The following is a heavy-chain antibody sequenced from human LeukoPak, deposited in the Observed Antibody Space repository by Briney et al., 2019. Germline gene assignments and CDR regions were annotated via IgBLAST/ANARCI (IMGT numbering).Heavy chain of an antibody. CDR1: GYTFTDYD. V-gene: IGHV1-18*01. J-gene: IGHJ4*02. CDR3: ARNGRVRRVVKDLFEY. D-gene: IGHD3-10*01. Sequence: ASVKVSCKTSGYTFTDYDITWVRQAPGQGLEWMGRVSPYNGNTYYSQRFQNRVIITKDTSTGTAYMDLRDLRTDDTAMYYCARNGRVRRVVKDLFEYWGQGTLVAVSS. CDR2: VSPYNGNT.